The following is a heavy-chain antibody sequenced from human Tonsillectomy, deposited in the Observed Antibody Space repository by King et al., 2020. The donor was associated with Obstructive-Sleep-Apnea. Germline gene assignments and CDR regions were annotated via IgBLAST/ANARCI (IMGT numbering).Heavy chain of an antibody. CDR3: APLYFYDRKNIDFDY. CDR1: GFTFSDYS. CDR2: IGSSSSTI. D-gene: IGHD3-22*01. J-gene: IGHJ4*02. Sequence: VQLVESGGALVQPGGSLRLSCAASGFTFSDYSMNWVRQAPGKGLEWVSYIGSSSSTIFYADSVKGRFTISRDNARNSLYLQMNSLRPEDTAVYYCAPLYFYDRKNIDFDYWGQGTLVTVSS. V-gene: IGHV3-48*01.